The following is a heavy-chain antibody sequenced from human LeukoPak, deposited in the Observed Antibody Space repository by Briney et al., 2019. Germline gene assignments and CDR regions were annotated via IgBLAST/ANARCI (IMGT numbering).Heavy chain of an antibody. D-gene: IGHD3-22*01. CDR1: GGSISSYY. CDR3: ARQIVVVITPYYFDY. V-gene: IGHV4-4*07. CDR2: IYTSGST. Sequence: MPSETLSLTCTVSGGSISSYYWSWIRQPAGKGLEWIGRIYTSGSTYYNPSLKSRVTISVDTSKNQFSLKLSSVTAADTAVYYCARQIVVVITPYYFDYWGQGTLVTVSS. J-gene: IGHJ4*02.